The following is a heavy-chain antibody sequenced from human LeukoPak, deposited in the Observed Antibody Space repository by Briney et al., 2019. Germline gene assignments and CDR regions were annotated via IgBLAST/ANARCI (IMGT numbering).Heavy chain of an antibody. CDR2: IYYSGST. CDR3: AREANGRDENWYFDL. J-gene: IGHJ2*01. D-gene: IGHD2-8*01. Sequence: SETLSLTCTVSGGSVSSGSYYWSWIRQPPGKGLEWIGYIYYSGSTNYNPSLKSRVTISVDTSKNQFSLKLSSVTAADTAVYYCAREANGRDENWYFDLWGRGTLVTVSS. V-gene: IGHV4-61*01. CDR1: GGSVSSGSYY.